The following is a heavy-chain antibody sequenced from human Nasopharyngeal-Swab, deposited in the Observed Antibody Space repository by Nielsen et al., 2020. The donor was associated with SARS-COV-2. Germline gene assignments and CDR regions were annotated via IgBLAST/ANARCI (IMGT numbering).Heavy chain of an antibody. CDR1: GFTFSSNT. CDR3: AKDMAAGYFFDF. CDR2: ISGNSGYI. V-gene: IGHV3-21*04. Sequence: GESLKISCAASGFTFSSNTMNWVRQAPGKGLEWVSSISGNSGYISYADSVKGRFTISRDNSKNTVYLQMDSLRAEDAAIYYCAKDMAAGYFFDFWGQGTLVTVSS. J-gene: IGHJ4*02. D-gene: IGHD6-13*01.